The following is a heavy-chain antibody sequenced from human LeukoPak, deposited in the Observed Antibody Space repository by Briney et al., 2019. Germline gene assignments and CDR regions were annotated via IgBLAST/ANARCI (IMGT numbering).Heavy chain of an antibody. Sequence: RSGGSLRLSCAAPGFTFSSYWMNWARQAPGKGLEWVASINHNGNVNYYVDSVKGRFTISRDNAKNSLYLQMSNLRAEDTAVYFCARGGGLDVWGQGATVTVSS. V-gene: IGHV3-7*03. CDR1: GFTFSSYW. CDR2: INHNGNVN. J-gene: IGHJ6*02. D-gene: IGHD3-16*01. CDR3: ARGGGLDV.